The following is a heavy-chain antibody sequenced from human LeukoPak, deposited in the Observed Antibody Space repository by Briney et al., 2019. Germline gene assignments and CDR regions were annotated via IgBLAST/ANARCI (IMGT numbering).Heavy chain of an antibody. J-gene: IGHJ6*02. Sequence: PGRSLRLSCAASGFTFSSYSMNWVRQAPGKGLEWVSSISSSSSYIYYADSVKGRFTISRDNAKNSLYLQMNSLRAEDTAVYYCARDPVDTAMPTGMDVWGQGTTVTVSS. V-gene: IGHV3-21*01. CDR1: GFTFSSYS. D-gene: IGHD5-18*01. CDR3: ARDPVDTAMPTGMDV. CDR2: ISSSSSYI.